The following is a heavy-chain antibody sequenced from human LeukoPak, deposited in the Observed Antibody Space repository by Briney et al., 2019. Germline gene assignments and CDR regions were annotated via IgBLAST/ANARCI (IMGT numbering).Heavy chain of an antibody. CDR2: IWYDGSIQ. V-gene: IGHV3-33*08. Sequence: GGSLRLSCVASGLPLADFAMHWGRQAPGKGLEWVAAIWYDGSIQYYADSVKGRFTISRDNSKNTLYLQMDSLRAEDTAVYYCARAGYCSGGSCYGSDYWGQGTLVSVSS. D-gene: IGHD2-15*01. J-gene: IGHJ4*02. CDR3: ARAGYCSGGSCYGSDY. CDR1: GLPLADFA.